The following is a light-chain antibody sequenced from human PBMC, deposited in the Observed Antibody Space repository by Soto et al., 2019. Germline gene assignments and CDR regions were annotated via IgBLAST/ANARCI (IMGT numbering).Light chain of an antibody. CDR1: RKVSSN. J-gene: IGKJ4*01. Sequence: VLAQSLATLSVSPGERSPPSCRSSRKVSSNFALYQQKHSQAPRPLIYGASTRATGIPARVSGSGSGTEFTLTISSLQSEDYAVSYCQQYNNWPPRTFGGGTKVDIK. CDR3: QQYNNWPPRT. V-gene: IGKV3-15*01. CDR2: GAS.